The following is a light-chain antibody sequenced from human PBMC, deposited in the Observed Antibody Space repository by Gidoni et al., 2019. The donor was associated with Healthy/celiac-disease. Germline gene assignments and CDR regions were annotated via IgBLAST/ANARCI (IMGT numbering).Light chain of an antibody. V-gene: IGLV1-44*01. CDR3: AAWDDSLNGWV. CDR1: RSNIGSNT. Sequence: QSVLTQPPSASGTPGQRVTISCSGSRSNIGSNTVNWYQQLPGTAPKLLIYSNNQRPSGVPDRFSGSKSGTSASLAISGLQSEDEADYYWAAWDDSLNGWVFGGGTKLTVL. CDR2: SNN. J-gene: IGLJ3*02.